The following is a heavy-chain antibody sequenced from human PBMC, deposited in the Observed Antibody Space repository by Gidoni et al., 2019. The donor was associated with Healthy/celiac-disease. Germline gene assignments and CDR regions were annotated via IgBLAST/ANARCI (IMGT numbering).Heavy chain of an antibody. Sequence: EVQLLESGGGLVQPGGSLRLSCAASGFPFSSYAMSWVRQAPGKGLEWVSAISGSGGSTYYADSVKGRFTISRDNSKNTLYLQMNSLRAEDTAVYYCAKRVPYCSSTSCYGWDYYYGMDVWGQGTTVTVSS. D-gene: IGHD2-2*01. J-gene: IGHJ6*02. CDR2: ISGSGGST. CDR3: AKRVPYCSSTSCYGWDYYYGMDV. CDR1: GFPFSSYA. V-gene: IGHV3-23*01.